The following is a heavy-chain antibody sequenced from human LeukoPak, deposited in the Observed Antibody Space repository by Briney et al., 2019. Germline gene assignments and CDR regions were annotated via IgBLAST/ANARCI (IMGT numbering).Heavy chain of an antibody. CDR3: ARSASSSWYDRGDYFDY. D-gene: IGHD6-13*01. J-gene: IGHJ4*02. V-gene: IGHV4-59*08. CDR2: IYYRVTS. CDR1: GGSISSYY. Sequence: SSETLSLTCTVSGGSISSYYWSWIRQPPGKGLEWIGYIYYRVTSDYNPSLKSRVTISVDTSKNQFSLKLSSVTAADTAVYYCARSASSSWYDRGDYFDYWGQGTLVTVSS.